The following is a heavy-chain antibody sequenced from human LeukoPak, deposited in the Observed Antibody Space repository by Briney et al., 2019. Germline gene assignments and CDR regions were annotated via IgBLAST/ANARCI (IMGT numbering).Heavy chain of an antibody. CDR1: GYSFTSYW. Sequence: GESLKISCKGSGYSFTSYWIGWVRQMPGKGLEWMGVIYPGDSDIRYSPSFQGQVTISADKSTSTAYLQWSSLKASDTAIYYCARQGSLETGNYWGQGTLVTVSS. V-gene: IGHV5-51*01. J-gene: IGHJ4*02. CDR3: ARQGSLETGNY. D-gene: IGHD1-26*01. CDR2: IYPGDSDI.